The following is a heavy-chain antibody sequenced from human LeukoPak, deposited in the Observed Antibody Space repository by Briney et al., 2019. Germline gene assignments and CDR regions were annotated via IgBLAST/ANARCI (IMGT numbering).Heavy chain of an antibody. CDR3: ARGGSSFDDAFDI. CDR2: ISYDGSNK. Sequence: GGSLRLSCAASGLTFSSYAMHWVRQAPGKGLEWVAVISYDGSNKYYADSVKGRFTISRDNSKNTLYLQMNSLRAEDTAVYYCARGGSSFDDAFDIWGQGTMVTVSS. CDR1: GLTFSSYA. J-gene: IGHJ3*02. D-gene: IGHD6-6*01. V-gene: IGHV3-30*04.